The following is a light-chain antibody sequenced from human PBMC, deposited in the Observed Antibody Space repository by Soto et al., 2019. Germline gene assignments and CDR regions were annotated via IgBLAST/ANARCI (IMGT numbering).Light chain of an antibody. CDR3: TSYASTSTLV. CDR2: EVT. J-gene: IGLJ3*02. V-gene: IGLV2-14*01. Sequence: QSVLTQPASVSGSPGQSITISCTGTSIDIGGYNYVSWYQHHPGKVPKLMLYEVTYRPSGISDRFSGSKSGNTASLTISGLQAEDEADYYCTSYASTSTLVFGGGTKLTVL. CDR1: SIDIGGYNY.